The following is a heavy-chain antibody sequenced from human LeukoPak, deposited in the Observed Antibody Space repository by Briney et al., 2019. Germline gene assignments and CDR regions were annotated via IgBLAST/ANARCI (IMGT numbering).Heavy chain of an antibody. V-gene: IGHV1-69*13. CDR3: ARADIVATGGESFDY. J-gene: IGHJ4*02. CDR2: IIPIFGTA. D-gene: IGHD5-12*01. CDR1: GGTFSSYA. Sequence: ASVKVSCKASGGTFSSYAISWVRQAPGQGLEWMGGIIPIFGTANYAQKFQGRVTITADEPTSTAYMELSSLRSEDTAVYYCARADIVATGGESFDYWGQGTLVTVSS.